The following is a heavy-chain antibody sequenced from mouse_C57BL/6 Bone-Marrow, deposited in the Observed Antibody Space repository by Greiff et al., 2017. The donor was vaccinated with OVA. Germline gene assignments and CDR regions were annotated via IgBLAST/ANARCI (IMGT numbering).Heavy chain of an antibody. D-gene: IGHD4-1*01. Sequence: QVQLKQPGAELVKPGASVKLSCKASGYTFTSYWMQWVKQRPGQGLEWIGEIDPSDSYTNYNQKFKGKATLTVDTSSSTAYMQLSSLTSEDSAVYYCARSEEWDGPDYWGQGTTLTVSS. CDR2: IDPSDSYT. CDR1: GYTFTSYW. J-gene: IGHJ2*01. CDR3: ARSEEWDGPDY. V-gene: IGHV1-50*01.